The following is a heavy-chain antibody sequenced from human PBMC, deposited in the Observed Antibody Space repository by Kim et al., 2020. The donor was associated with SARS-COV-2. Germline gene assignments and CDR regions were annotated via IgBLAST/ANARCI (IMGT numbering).Heavy chain of an antibody. Sequence: SETLSLTCAVSGDSIGTTSYYWGWIRQPPGKGLEWIGSVSYSGRTYYHPSLKSRVTLSLDTSSNQFSLKVTSVTAADTAMFYCAGSTNWPYYYFALWGR. V-gene: IGHV4-39*01. CDR3: AGSTNWPYYYFAL. J-gene: IGHJ2*01. D-gene: IGHD1-1*01. CDR2: VSYSGRT. CDR1: GDSIGTTSYY.